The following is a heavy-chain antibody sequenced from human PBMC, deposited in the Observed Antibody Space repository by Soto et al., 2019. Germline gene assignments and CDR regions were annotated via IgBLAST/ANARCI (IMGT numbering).Heavy chain of an antibody. V-gene: IGHV3-13*05. CDR2: IGAARDP. CDR1: GFTFSDYD. J-gene: IGHJ6*02. Sequence: GGSLRLSCTASGFTFSDYDMHWVRQAAGKGLEWVSTIGAARDPYYTGSVKGRFTISRENARNSMFLQMSSLRSEDTAVYYCARGFYPVVVAARYGMDVWGQGTTVTVSS. CDR3: ARGFYPVVVAARYGMDV. D-gene: IGHD2-15*01.